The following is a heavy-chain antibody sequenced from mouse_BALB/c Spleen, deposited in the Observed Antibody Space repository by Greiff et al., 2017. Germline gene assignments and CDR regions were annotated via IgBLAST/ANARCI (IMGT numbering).Heavy chain of an antibody. V-gene: IGHV5-6-4*01. Sequence: DVMLVESGGGLVKPGGSLKLSCAASGFTFSSYTMSWVRQTPEKRLEWVATISSGGSYTYYPDSVTGRFTISRDNAKNTLYLQISSLKSEDTAMYYCTRDYDGYYFDYWGQGTTLTVSS. D-gene: IGHD2-3*01. CDR2: ISSGGSYT. CDR3: TRDYDGYYFDY. CDR1: GFTFSSYT. J-gene: IGHJ2*01.